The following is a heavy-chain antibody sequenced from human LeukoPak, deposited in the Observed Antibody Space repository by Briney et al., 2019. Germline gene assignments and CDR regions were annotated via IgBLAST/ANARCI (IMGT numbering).Heavy chain of an antibody. CDR3: ARRYCSSTSCYYFDY. CDR1: GFTFSSYA. J-gene: IGHJ4*02. CDR2: ISGSGGST. D-gene: IGHD2-2*01. Sequence: GGSLRLSCAASGFTFSSYAMSWVRQAPGKGLEWVSAISGSGGSTYYADSVKGRFTISRDNAKNSLYLQMNSLRAEDTAVYYCARRYCSSTSCYYFDYWGQGTLVTVSS. V-gene: IGHV3-23*01.